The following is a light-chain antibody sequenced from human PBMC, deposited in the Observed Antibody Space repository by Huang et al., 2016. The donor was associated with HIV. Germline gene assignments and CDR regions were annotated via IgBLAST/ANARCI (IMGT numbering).Light chain of an antibody. CDR2: GAS. Sequence: EILLTQSPATLSVSPGARVTLSCRASETVSEHLAWFQQRPGQTPKLLIYGASNMATGVPPRFSGRGSGTEFGLTITNLQSEDFAIYFCRQYYTLPRTFGQGTKVEI. CDR3: RQYYTLPRT. V-gene: IGKV3-15*01. CDR1: ETVSEH. J-gene: IGKJ1*01.